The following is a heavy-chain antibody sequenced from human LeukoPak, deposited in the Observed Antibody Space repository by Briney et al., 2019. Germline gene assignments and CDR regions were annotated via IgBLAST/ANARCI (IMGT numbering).Heavy chain of an antibody. D-gene: IGHD3-3*01. CDR2: ISGSGGST. V-gene: IGHV3-23*01. CDR1: GFTFSSYA. CDR3: ARGLDVYYDFWSGYYTGLDY. Sequence: GGSLRLSCAASGFTFSSYAMSWVRQAPGKGLEWVSAISGSGGSTYYADSVKGRFTISRDNSKNTLYLQMNSLRAEDTAVYYCARGLDVYYDFWSGYYTGLDYWGQGTLVTVSS. J-gene: IGHJ4*02.